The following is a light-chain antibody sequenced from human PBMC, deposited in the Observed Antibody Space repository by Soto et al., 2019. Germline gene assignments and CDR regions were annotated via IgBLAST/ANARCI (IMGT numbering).Light chain of an antibody. CDR1: INDVGGYNY. CDR2: DVT. J-gene: IGLJ2*01. Sequence: QSALTQPRSVSGSPGQSVTISCTGTINDVGGYNYVSWYQQHPGKAPKLMIYDVTKRPSGVPDRFSGSKSGNTASLTISGLQAEDEADYYCCSYAGSYTHVVFGEGTKVTVL. V-gene: IGLV2-11*01. CDR3: CSYAGSYTHVV.